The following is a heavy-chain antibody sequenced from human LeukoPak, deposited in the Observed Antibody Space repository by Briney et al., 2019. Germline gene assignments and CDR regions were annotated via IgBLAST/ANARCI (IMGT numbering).Heavy chain of an antibody. CDR1: GFTFSSYV. CDR3: AVRSRVAVPVGHYYIDV. CDR2: ISGSGDNT. J-gene: IGHJ6*03. V-gene: IGHV3-23*01. D-gene: IGHD6-19*01. Sequence: PGGSLRLSCAVSGFTFSSYVMSWVRQAPGKGLEWVSGISGSGDNTYYVDSVKGGFTISRDNAKKTLSLQMNSRRPQDTAVYYFAVRSRVAVPVGHYYIDVWGKGTTVTVSS.